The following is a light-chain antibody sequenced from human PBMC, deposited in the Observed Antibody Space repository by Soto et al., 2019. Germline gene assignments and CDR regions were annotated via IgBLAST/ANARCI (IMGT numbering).Light chain of an antibody. CDR2: DAS. J-gene: IGKJ2*01. Sequence: DVQMTQSPSTLSASVGDRVTITCRASHSVSRWLAWYQQKPGKAPTLLIYDASTMARGVPSRFSGSGSATEFRLTISSVQPDDFATYYCQQYHSQYNFGQGTKLEIK. CDR1: HSVSRW. CDR3: QQYHSQYN. V-gene: IGKV1-5*01.